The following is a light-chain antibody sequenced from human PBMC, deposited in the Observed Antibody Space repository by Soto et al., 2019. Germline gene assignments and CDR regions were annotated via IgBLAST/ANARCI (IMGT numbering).Light chain of an antibody. CDR1: QSVTTN. Sequence: DIVMTQSPDSLTLSLGERATLSSMASQSVTTNLAWYQQNPGQAPILLIYDASTRANGVPARFSGSGSGTEFTLTINSLRSEDFAVYYCQQYDKWPFWTFGQGTKVDIK. CDR2: DAS. J-gene: IGKJ1*01. V-gene: IGKV3-15*01. CDR3: QQYDKWPFWT.